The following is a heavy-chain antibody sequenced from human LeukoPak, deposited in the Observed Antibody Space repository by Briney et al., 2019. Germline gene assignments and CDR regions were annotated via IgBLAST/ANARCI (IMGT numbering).Heavy chain of an antibody. V-gene: IGHV3-23*01. CDR2: ISSGAGTT. Sequence: GRSLRLACAASGFTFSSYAMSWVRQVPGKRLEWVSAISSGAGTTGYADSVKGRFTISRVHSKSTIYLQMNSLRAEDTAIYYCAKDLEQSYSGWSTSYDAWGQGTLVTVSS. CDR3: AKDLEQSYSGWSTSYDA. D-gene: IGHD6-19*01. J-gene: IGHJ5*02. CDR1: GFTFSSYA.